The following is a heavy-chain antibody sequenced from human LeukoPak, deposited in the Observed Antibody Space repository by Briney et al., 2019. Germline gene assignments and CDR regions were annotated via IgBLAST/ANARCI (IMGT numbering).Heavy chain of an antibody. D-gene: IGHD6-13*01. CDR3: ASPDSSSWYYFDY. Sequence: PGGSLRLSCAASGFTFSSYAMHWVRQAPGKGLEWVAVISYDGSNKYYADSVKGRFTISRDNSKNTLYLQMNSLRAEDTAVYYCASPDSSSWYYFDYWGQGTLVTASS. V-gene: IGHV3-30-3*01. J-gene: IGHJ4*02. CDR2: ISYDGSNK. CDR1: GFTFSSYA.